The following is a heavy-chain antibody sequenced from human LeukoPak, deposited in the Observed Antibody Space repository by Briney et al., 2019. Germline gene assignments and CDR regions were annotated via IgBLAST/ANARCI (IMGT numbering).Heavy chain of an antibody. CDR1: GYTFTGYY. D-gene: IGHD3-22*01. CDR2: INLNSGGT. CDR3: ARAAVYYYDSSGYYRNDAFDI. J-gene: IGHJ3*02. V-gene: IGHV1-2*02. Sequence: ASVKVSCKASGYTFTGYYMHWVRQAPGQGLEWMGWINLNSGGTNYAQKFQGRVTMTRDTSISTAYMELSRLRSDDTAVYYCARAAVYYYDSSGYYRNDAFDIWGQGTMVTVSS.